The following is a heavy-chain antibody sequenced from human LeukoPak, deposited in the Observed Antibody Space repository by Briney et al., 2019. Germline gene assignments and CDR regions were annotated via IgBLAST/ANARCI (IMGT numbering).Heavy chain of an antibody. CDR1: GFTFSVAW. V-gene: IGHV3-74*01. CDR3: ARDGLSYYYDSSGYSPRPNYYFDY. J-gene: IGHJ4*02. D-gene: IGHD3-22*01. Sequence: GGSLRLSCAGSGFTFSVAWMSWVRQAPGKGLVWVSRINSDGSSTSYADSVKGRFTISRDNAKNTLYLQMNSLRAEDTAVYYCARDGLSYYYDSSGYSPRPNYYFDYWGQGTLVTVSS. CDR2: INSDGSST.